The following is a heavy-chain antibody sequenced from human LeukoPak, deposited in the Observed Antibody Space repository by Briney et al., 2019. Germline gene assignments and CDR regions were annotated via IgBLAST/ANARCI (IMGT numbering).Heavy chain of an antibody. CDR2: IMKDGSVK. CDR3: ARERQGSEDY. J-gene: IGHJ4*02. CDR1: GFTFSKYW. Sequence: GGSLRLSCAASGFTFSKYWMTWVRQAPGKGLEWLADIMKDGSVKDYLDSVEGRFTISRDNTKNSLFLQMNSLRAEDTAVYYCARERQGSEDYWGQGTLVTVSS. V-gene: IGHV3-7*01.